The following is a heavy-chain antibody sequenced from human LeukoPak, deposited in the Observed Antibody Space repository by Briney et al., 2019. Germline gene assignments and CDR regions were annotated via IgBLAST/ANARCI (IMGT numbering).Heavy chain of an antibody. Sequence: PGGSLRLSCVASGFTFGEYWMSWVRQAPGKGLEWVANIKLDGSEKNYADSVKGRFTISRDNTKNSLYLQMNSLRAEDTAVFYCARDQYDTWSRRGNFDSWGQGTLVIVSS. D-gene: IGHD3-3*01. J-gene: IGHJ4*02. CDR3: ARDQYDTWSRRGNFDS. V-gene: IGHV3-7*03. CDR2: IKLDGSEK. CDR1: GFTFGEYW.